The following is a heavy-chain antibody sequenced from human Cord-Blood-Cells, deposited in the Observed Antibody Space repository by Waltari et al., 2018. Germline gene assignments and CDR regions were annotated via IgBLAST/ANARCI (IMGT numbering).Heavy chain of an antibody. J-gene: IGHJ5*02. V-gene: IGHV4-39*01. Sequence: QLQLQESGPGLVKPSETLSLTCTVSGGSISSSSYYWDWIRQPPGKGLEWIGSIYYSGSTYYNPSLKSRVTISVDTSKNQFSRKLSSVTAADTAVYYCARHGGDIVVVVAATNWFDPWGQGTLVTVSS. D-gene: IGHD2-15*01. CDR1: GGSISSSSYY. CDR3: ARHGGDIVVVVAATNWFDP. CDR2: IYYSGST.